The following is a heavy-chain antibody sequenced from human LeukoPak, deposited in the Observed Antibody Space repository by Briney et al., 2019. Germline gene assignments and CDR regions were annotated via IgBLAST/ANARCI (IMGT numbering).Heavy chain of an antibody. CDR1: GFTFSSYS. J-gene: IGHJ4*02. CDR2: ISSSSSTI. D-gene: IGHD1-26*01. CDR3: ASPSSNSFGGNDY. Sequence: GGSLRLSCAASGFTFSSYSMNWVRQAPGKGLEWVSYISSSSSTIYYADSVKGRFTISRDNAKNSLYLQMNSLRAEDTAVYYCASPSSNSFGGNDYWGQGTLVTVSS. V-gene: IGHV3-48*01.